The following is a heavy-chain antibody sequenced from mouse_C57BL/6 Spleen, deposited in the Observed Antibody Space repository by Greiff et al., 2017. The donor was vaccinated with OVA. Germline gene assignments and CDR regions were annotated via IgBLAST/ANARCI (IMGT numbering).Heavy chain of an antibody. D-gene: IGHD2-2*01. CDR3: ARDVGYGYNYAMDY. CDR2: INYDGSST. Sequence: EVQLVESEGGLVQPGRSMKLSCTASGFTFSDYYMAWVRQVPEKGLEWVANINYDGSSTYYLDSLKSRFIISRDNAKNILYLQMSSLKSEDTATYYCARDVGYGYNYAMDYWGQGTSVTVSS. CDR1: GFTFSDYY. V-gene: IGHV5-16*01. J-gene: IGHJ4*01.